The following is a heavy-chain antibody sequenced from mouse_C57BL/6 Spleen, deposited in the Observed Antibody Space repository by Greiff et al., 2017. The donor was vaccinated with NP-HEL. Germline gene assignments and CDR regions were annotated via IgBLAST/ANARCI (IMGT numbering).Heavy chain of an antibody. J-gene: IGHJ2*01. CDR1: GYTFTDYY. CDR3: SRDSTERYFDY. Sequence: VQLVESGPVLVKPGASVKMSCKASGYTFTDYYMNWVKQSHGKSLEWIGVINPYNGGTSYNQKFKGKATLTVDKSSSTAYMELNSLTSEDSAVYYCSRDSTERYFDYWGQGTTLTVSS. D-gene: IGHD2-5*01. CDR2: INPYNGGT. V-gene: IGHV1-19*01.